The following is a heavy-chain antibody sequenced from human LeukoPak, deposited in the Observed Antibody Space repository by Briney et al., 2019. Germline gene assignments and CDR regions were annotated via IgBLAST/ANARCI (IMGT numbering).Heavy chain of an antibody. J-gene: IGHJ4*02. D-gene: IGHD5-12*01. CDR3: ARGGYDFDY. V-gene: IGHV1-18*01. Sequence: KLQGRVTMTTDTSTSTAYMELRSLRSDDTAVYYCARGGYDFDYWGQGTRVTVSS.